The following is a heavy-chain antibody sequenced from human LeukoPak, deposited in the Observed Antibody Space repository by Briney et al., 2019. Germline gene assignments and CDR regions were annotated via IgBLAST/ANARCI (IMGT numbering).Heavy chain of an antibody. CDR2: FYSGDST. D-gene: IGHD1-26*01. V-gene: IGHV3-53*01. Sequence: GGSLRLSCAASGFTVGSNYMTWIRQAPGKGLEWVACFYSGDSTFYADSVDGRFTISRDTSTNTLYLQMNKLTADDTAVYYCARALGRGTYYDWGQGTLVTVSS. CDR3: ARALGRGTYYD. CDR1: GFTVGSNY. J-gene: IGHJ4*02.